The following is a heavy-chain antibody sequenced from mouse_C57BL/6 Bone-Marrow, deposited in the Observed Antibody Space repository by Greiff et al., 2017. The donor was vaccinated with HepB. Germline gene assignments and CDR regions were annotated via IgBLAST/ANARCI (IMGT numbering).Heavy chain of an antibody. CDR3: TRDYDGQYYFDY. V-gene: IGHV14-4*01. J-gene: IGHJ2*01. Sequence: EVQLQQSGAELVRPGASVKLSCTASGFNIKDDYMHWVKQRPEQGLEWIGWLDPENGDTEYASKFQGKATITADTSSNTAYLQLSSLTSEDTAVYYCTRDYDGQYYFDYWGQGTTLTVS. CDR2: LDPENGDT. CDR1: GFNIKDDY. D-gene: IGHD2-3*01.